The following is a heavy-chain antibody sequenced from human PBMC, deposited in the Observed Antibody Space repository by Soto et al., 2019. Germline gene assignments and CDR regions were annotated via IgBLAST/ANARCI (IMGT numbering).Heavy chain of an antibody. CDR2: IYYSGST. V-gene: IGHV4-30-4*01. J-gene: IGHJ5*02. D-gene: IGHD6-6*01. CDR1: GGSISRGDYY. CDR3: ARRRAKYSSSPFDP. Sequence: QVQLQESGPGLVKPSQTLSLTCTVSGGSISRGDYYWSWIRQPPGKGLEWIGYIYYSGSTYYNPALKSRVTIAVDTSKNQFSLKLSSVTAADTAVYYCARRRAKYSSSPFDPWGQGTLVTVSS.